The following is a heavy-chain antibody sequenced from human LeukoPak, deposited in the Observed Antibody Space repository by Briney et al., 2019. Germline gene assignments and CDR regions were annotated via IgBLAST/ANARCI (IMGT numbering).Heavy chain of an antibody. Sequence: GGSLRLSCAASGFAFSSYWMTWVRQAPGKGLEWVANIKQDGSEKYYVDSVKGRFTISRDNAKNALYLQMNSLRAEDTAVYYCARDVYGGYYDDWGQGIRVTVSS. CDR1: GFAFSSYW. J-gene: IGHJ4*02. D-gene: IGHD4-23*01. V-gene: IGHV3-7*01. CDR3: ARDVYGGYYDD. CDR2: IKQDGSEK.